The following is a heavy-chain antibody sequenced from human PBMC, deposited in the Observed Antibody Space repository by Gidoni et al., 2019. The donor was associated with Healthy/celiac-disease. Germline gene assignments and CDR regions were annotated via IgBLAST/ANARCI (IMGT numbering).Heavy chain of an antibody. D-gene: IGHD5-18*01. J-gene: IGHJ4*02. Sequence: QVQLVQSGAEVKKPGSSVKVSCKASGGTFSSYAISWVRQAPGQGLEWMGGIIPIFGTANYAQKFQGRVTITADESTSTAYMELSSLRSEDTAVYYCARGLTGYSYGYTIRTLDYWGQGTLVTVSS. CDR1: GGTFSSYA. CDR3: ARGLTGYSYGYTIRTLDY. V-gene: IGHV1-69*01. CDR2: IIPIFGTA.